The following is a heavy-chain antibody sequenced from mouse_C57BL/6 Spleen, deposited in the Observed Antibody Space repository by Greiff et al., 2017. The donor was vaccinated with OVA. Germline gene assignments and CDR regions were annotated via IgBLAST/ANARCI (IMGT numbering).Heavy chain of an antibody. CDR2: MEPSDSYT. CDR1: GYTFTSYW. J-gene: IGHJ1*03. V-gene: IGHV1-69*01. CDR3: ARSKARGYFDV. Sequence: QVQLQQPGAELVMPGASVKLSCKASGYTFTSYWMHGVWERPGQGLEWSGEMEPSDSYTNYNQKFKGKSTLTVDKSSSTAYMQLSSLTSEDSAVYYCARSKARGYFDVWGTGTTVTVSS.